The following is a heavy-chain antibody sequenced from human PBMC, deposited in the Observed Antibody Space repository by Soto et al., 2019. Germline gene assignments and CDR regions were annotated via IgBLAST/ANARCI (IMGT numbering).Heavy chain of an antibody. CDR1: GFTFRTYG. D-gene: IGHD6-13*01. Sequence: QAQLVESGGGVVQPGRSLRLSCAASGFTFRTYGMHWVRQAPGKGLEWVAIIWYDGSNKYYADSVKGRFTISRDNSKNTLYLQMNSLRAEDTAVYYCARDVSMTAAGTKTDYWGQGTLVTVSS. CDR2: IWYDGSNK. CDR3: ARDVSMTAAGTKTDY. J-gene: IGHJ4*02. V-gene: IGHV3-33*01.